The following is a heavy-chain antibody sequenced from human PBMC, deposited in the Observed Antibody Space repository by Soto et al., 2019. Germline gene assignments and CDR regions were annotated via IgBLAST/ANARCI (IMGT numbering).Heavy chain of an antibody. D-gene: IGHD2-15*01. V-gene: IGHV6-1*01. J-gene: IGHJ3*02. Sequence: SQTLSLTCVISGESVSSNSAAWSWIRQSPSRGLEWLGRTYYRSKRYYDYAVSVKSRITINPDTSKNQVSLQLISVTPEDTAVYYCASEDGNDTFDMWGQGTVVTVSS. CDR1: GESVSSNSAA. CDR3: ASEDGNDTFDM. CDR2: TYYRSKRYY.